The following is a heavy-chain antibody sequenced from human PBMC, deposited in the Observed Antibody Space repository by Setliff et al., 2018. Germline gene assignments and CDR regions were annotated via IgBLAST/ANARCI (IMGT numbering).Heavy chain of an antibody. D-gene: IGHD2-21*01. CDR2: IYYSGST. CDR3: ASHVVMEPATPDVFDC. V-gene: IGHV4-39*07. J-gene: IGHJ4*02. Sequence: SETLSLTCSVSGGSISSSRYSWGWIRQTPGKGLEWIGSIYYSGSTYYNPSLESRVTISVDTSKNQVSLKLSSMTAADTAVYYCASHVVMEPATPDVFDCWGQGTLVTVSS. CDR1: GGSISSSRYS.